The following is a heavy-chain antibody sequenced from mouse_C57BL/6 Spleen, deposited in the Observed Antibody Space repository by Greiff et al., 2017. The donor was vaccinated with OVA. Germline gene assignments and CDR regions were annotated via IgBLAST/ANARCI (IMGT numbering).Heavy chain of an antibody. CDR2: IDPSDSAT. CDR3: AREWGDDYDAWFAY. Sequence: QVQLQQPGAELVRPGSSVKLSCKASGYTFTSYWMHWVKQRPIQGLEWIGNIDPSDSATHYNQKFKDKATLTVDKSSSTAYMQLSSLTSEDSAVYYCAREWGDDYDAWFAYWGQGTLVTVSA. V-gene: IGHV1-52*01. D-gene: IGHD2-4*01. J-gene: IGHJ3*01. CDR1: GYTFTSYW.